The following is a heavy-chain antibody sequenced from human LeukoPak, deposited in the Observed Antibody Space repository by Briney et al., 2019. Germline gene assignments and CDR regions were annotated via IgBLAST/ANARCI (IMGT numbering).Heavy chain of an antibody. CDR1: GHTFTSYG. J-gene: IGHJ5*02. CDR3: ARDDFEGSSGYINWFDP. V-gene: IGHV1-18*01. CDR2: ISAYNGNT. D-gene: IGHD3-22*01. Sequence: GASVKVSCKASGHTFTSYGISWVRQAPGQGLEWMGWISAYNGNTNYAQKLQGRVTMTTDTSTSTAYMELSSLRSEDTAVYYCARDDFEGSSGYINWFDPWGQGTLVTVSS.